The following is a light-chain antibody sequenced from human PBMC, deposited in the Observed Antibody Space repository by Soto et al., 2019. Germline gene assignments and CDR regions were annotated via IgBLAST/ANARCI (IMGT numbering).Light chain of an antibody. J-gene: IGKJ2*01. CDR2: GAS. V-gene: IGKV3-15*01. CDR1: QSVSNN. CDR3: QPSDNSPYT. Sequence: EIVMTHSPATLSVSPGALATLSGRASQSVSNNLAWYQQKPGQAPRLLIYGASTRATAIPARFSGSGSGTEFTITISSLQSEDFAVYFCQPSDNSPYTFGQGTKLEIK.